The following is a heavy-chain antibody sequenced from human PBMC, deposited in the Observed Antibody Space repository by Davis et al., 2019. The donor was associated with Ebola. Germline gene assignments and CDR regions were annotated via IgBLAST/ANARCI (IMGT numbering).Heavy chain of an antibody. V-gene: IGHV1-24*01. Sequence: AASVKVSCKVSGYTLTELSMHWVRQAPGKGLEWMGGFDPEDGETIYAQKFQGRVTMTEDTSTDTAYMELSSLRSEDTAVYYCATVGGLVGATTEYYFDYWGQGTLVTVSS. CDR2: FDPEDGET. CDR3: ATVGGLVGATTEYYFDY. CDR1: GYTLTELS. D-gene: IGHD1-26*01. J-gene: IGHJ4*02.